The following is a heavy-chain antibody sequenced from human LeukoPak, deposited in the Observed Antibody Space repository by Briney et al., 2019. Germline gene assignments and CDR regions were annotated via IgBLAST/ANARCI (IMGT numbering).Heavy chain of an antibody. CDR1: GGSISGSSDY. CDR2: LYSGGNT. J-gene: IGHJ4*02. Sequence: PSETLSLTCTVSGGSISGSSDYWGWTRQPPGKGLDWIGSLYSGGNTYYNPLLESRLTISVDTSKNQFSLKLSSVTAADTAVYYCARGLMKRWLQFPPSARARNSPFDYWGQGTLVTVSS. CDR3: ARGLMKRWLQFPPSARARNSPFDY. V-gene: IGHV4-39*07. D-gene: IGHD5-24*01.